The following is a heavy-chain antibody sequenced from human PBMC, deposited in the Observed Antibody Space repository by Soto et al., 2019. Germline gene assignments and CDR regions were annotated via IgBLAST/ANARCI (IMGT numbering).Heavy chain of an antibody. V-gene: IGHV4-59*01. CDR1: GGSISSYY. J-gene: IGHJ6*02. CDR3: ARGGYSYGTPYGMDV. D-gene: IGHD5-18*01. Sequence: SETLSLTCTVSGGSISSYYWSWIRQPPGKGLEWIGYIYYSGSTNYNPSLKSRVTISVDTSKNQFSLKLSSVTAADTAVYYCARGGYSYGTPYGMDVWGQGATVTVSS. CDR2: IYYSGST.